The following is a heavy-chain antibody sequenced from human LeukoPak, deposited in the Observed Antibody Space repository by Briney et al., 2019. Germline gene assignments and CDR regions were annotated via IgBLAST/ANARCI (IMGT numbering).Heavy chain of an antibody. CDR2: IYTSGST. D-gene: IGHD3-22*01. J-gene: IGHJ4*02. CDR3: ATNAVYYDSSGHGGNYFDY. CDR1: GGSISSGSYY. V-gene: IGHV4-61*02. Sequence: PSETLSLTCTVSGGSISSGSYYWSWIRQPAGKGLEWIGRIYTSGSTNYNPSLKSRVTISVDTSKNQFSLKLSSVTAADTAVYYCATNAVYYDSSGHGGNYFDYWGQGTLVTVSS.